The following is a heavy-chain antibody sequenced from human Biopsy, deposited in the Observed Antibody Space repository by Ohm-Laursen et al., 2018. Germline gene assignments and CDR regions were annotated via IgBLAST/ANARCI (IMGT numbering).Heavy chain of an antibody. D-gene: IGHD4-17*01. CDR1: GGSINSHH. CDR2: VYISGGT. V-gene: IGHV4-4*07. Sequence: ETLPLTCTVSGGSINSHHWSWIRQPAGKGLEWIGRVYISGGTTYNPSLKSRVTMSLDTSKNQFSLRLRSVTAADTAVYYCARDSPSYADYPFDYWGQGTLVTVSS. J-gene: IGHJ4*02. CDR3: ARDSPSYADYPFDY.